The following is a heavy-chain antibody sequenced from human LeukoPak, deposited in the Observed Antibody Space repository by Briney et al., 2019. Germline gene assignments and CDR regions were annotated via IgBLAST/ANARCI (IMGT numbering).Heavy chain of an antibody. CDR1: GFTVSSNY. D-gene: IGHD2-2*01. V-gene: IGHV3-53*01. CDR2: IYSGGST. Sequence: GGSLRLSCAASGFTVSSNYMSWVRQAPGKGLEWVSVIYSGGSTYYADSVKGRFTISRDNSKNTLYLRMNSLRAEDTAVYYCARESTSWYFDLWGRGTLVTVSS. CDR3: ARESTSWYFDL. J-gene: IGHJ2*01.